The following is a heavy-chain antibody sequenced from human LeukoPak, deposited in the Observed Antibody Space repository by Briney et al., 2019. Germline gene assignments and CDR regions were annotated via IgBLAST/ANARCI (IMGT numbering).Heavy chain of an antibody. V-gene: IGHV3-33*01. J-gene: IGHJ6*02. CDR2: IWYDGSNK. Sequence: GGSLRLSCAASGFTFSSYGMHWVRQAPGKGLEWMAVIWYDGSNKYYADSVKGRFTISRDDSKNTLYLQMNSLRAEDTAVYYCARDHPLFRMDVWGQGTTVTVSS. CDR1: GFTFSSYG. CDR3: ARDHPLFRMDV.